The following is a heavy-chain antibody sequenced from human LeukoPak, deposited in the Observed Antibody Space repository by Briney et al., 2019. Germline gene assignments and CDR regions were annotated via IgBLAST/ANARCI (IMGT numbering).Heavy chain of an antibody. J-gene: IGHJ2*01. CDR1: GYTFTSYY. CDR3: ARGTTHWYFDL. D-gene: IGHD4-17*01. V-gene: IGHV1-46*01. Sequence: ASVKVSCKASGYTFTSYYMHWVRQAPGQGLEWIGIINPSGGSTSYAQKFQGRVTMTRDMSTSTVYMELSSLRSEDTAVYYCARGTTHWYFDLWGRGTLVTVSS. CDR2: INPSGGST.